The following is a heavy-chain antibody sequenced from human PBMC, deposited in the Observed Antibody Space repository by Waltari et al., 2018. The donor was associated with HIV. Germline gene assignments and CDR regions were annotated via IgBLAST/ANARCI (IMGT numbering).Heavy chain of an antibody. Sequence: QVQLVQSGAEVKKPGASVTISCKASGYNFTSYAIHWVSEAPGQRLEWMAWVNPDNGNTKYSRILQGRVTVTRDTFTNTAYMALSSLRSGETAIYYCVRGPTCSGGTCYSFFDYWGQGTVVSVSS. J-gene: IGHJ4*02. CDR1: GYNFTSYA. CDR3: VRGPTCSGGTCYSFFDY. CDR2: VNPDNGNT. V-gene: IGHV1-3*01. D-gene: IGHD2-15*01.